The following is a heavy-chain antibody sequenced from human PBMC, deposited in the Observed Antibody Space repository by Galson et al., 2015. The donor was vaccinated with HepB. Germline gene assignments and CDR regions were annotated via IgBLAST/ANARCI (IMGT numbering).Heavy chain of an antibody. D-gene: IGHD3-10*01. CDR3: ARGAYGSGSYYNGVYFDY. J-gene: IGHJ4*02. CDR1: GYSISSGYY. Sequence: LSLTCTVSGYSISSGYYWGWIRQPPGKGLEWIGSIYHSGSTYYNPSLKSRVTISVDTSKNQFSLKLSSVTAADTAVYYCARGAYGSGSYYNGVYFDYWGQGTLVTVSS. CDR2: IYHSGST. V-gene: IGHV4-38-2*02.